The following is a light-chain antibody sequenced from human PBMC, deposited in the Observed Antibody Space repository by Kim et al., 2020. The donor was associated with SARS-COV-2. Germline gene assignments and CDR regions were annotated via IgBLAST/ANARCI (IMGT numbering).Light chain of an antibody. CDR1: QSVRGNF. Sequence: EIVLTQSPGTLSLSPGERATVSCRASQSVRGNFLAWYQQRPGQAPRLLIYGSASRATGVPDRFSGSGSETDLTLTIGRLEPEDFAVYYCQQYDTSPYTFGQGTKLEIK. CDR2: GSA. J-gene: IGKJ2*01. CDR3: QQYDTSPYT. V-gene: IGKV3-20*01.